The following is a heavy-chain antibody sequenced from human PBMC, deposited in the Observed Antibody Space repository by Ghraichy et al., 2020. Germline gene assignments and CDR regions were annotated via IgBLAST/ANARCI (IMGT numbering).Heavy chain of an antibody. D-gene: IGHD3-10*01. CDR2: IYNTGII. V-gene: IGHV4-39*07. J-gene: IGHJ5*01. CDR3: ARGGYGSGTYKYNWFDP. CDR1: GGSIASTTYH. Sequence: SETLSLTCSVSGGSIASTTYHWGWLRQSPGKGLEWIGTIYNTGIIYYNPSLKSRVTISEDPSRTQFSLNLISVTAADTVVYYCARGGYGSGTYKYNWFDPWGQGTLVTVSS.